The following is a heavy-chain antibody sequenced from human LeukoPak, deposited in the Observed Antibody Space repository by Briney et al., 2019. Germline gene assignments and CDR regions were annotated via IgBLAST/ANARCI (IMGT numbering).Heavy chain of an antibody. CDR3: GRDRYYFDSSGYYSTDY. D-gene: IGHD3-22*01. Sequence: GGSLRLPCAASGFIFSGYWMSWLGQAPGTGLDWVANIRQDGSEKYYVDSVKGRFTISRENAKNSLYLQMNSLRAEDTAVYFCGRDRYYFDSSGYYSTDYWGQGTLVTVSS. V-gene: IGHV3-7*01. J-gene: IGHJ4*02. CDR2: IRQDGSEK. CDR1: GFIFSGYW.